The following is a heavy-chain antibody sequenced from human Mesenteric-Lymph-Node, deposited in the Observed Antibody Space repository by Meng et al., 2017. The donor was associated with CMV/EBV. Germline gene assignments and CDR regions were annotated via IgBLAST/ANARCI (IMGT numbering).Heavy chain of an antibody. V-gene: IGHV3-21*01. J-gene: IGHJ3*02. CDR3: ARDYYGSGSPSGGYRAFDI. CDR1: GFTFSSYS. CDR2: ISSSSSYI. D-gene: IGHD3-10*01. Sequence: GESLKISCAASGFTFSSYSMNWVRQAPGKGLEWVSSISSSSSYIYYADSVKGRFTISRDNAKNSLYLQMNSLRAEDTAVYYCARDYYGSGSPSGGYRAFDIWGQGTMVTVSS.